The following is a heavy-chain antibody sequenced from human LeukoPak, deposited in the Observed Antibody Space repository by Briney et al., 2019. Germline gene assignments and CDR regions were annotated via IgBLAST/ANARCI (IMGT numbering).Heavy chain of an antibody. J-gene: IGHJ6*02. CDR2: IYHSGST. CDR3: AREVVLHGYMVRGVKSGLDV. Sequence: SETLCLTCTVSGVSVSSYYWSWIRQSPGRGLEWIGYIYHSGSTNYNPSLKSRVTMSVDTSKNQFSLKLTSLTAADSALYYCAREVVLHGYMVRGVKSGLDVWGQGTTVTVSS. CDR1: GVSVSSYY. V-gene: IGHV4-59*02. D-gene: IGHD3-10*01.